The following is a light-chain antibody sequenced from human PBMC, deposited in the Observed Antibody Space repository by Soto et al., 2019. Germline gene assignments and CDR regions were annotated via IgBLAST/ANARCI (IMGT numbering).Light chain of an antibody. CDR2: AAS. V-gene: IGKV1-39*01. J-gene: IGKJ1*01. CDR1: QSISSY. CDR3: QQSYSTPRT. Sequence: GDRVTITCRASQSISSYLNWYQQKPGKAPKLLIYAASSLQSGVPSRFSGSGAGTDFTLTISSLQPEDFATYYCQQSYSTPRTFGQGTKVEIK.